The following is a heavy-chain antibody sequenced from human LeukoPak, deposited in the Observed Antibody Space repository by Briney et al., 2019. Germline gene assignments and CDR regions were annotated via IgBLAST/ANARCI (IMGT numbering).Heavy chain of an antibody. Sequence: KPSETLSLTCTVSGGSISSYYWSWIRQPPGKGLEWIGYIYYSGSTNYNPSLKSRVTISVDTSKNQFSLKLSSVTAADTAVYYCVGIAAAGTRYYYGMDVWGQGTTVTVSS. CDR1: GGSISSYY. J-gene: IGHJ6*02. CDR3: VGIAAAGTRYYYGMDV. D-gene: IGHD6-13*01. V-gene: IGHV4-59*08. CDR2: IYYSGST.